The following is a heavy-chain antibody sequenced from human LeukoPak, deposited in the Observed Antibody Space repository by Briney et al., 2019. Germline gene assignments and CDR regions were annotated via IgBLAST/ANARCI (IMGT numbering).Heavy chain of an antibody. J-gene: IGHJ3*02. CDR2: ITYDGST. V-gene: IGHV4-34*01. Sequence: SSETLSLTCAVFGGSFDGYYWSWIRQPPGKGLEWIGEITYDGSTNYNPSLKSRVTISVDTSKNQFSLKLSSVTAADTAVYYCARVVVQEAFDIWGQGTMVTVSS. D-gene: IGHD3-22*01. CDR1: GGSFDGYY. CDR3: ARVVVQEAFDI.